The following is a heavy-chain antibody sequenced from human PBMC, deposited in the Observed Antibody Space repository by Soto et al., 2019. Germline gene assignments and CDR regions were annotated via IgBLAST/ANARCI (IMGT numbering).Heavy chain of an antibody. D-gene: IGHD3-9*01. CDR1: GGSFSGYY. V-gene: IGHV4-34*01. Sequence: PSETLSLTCAVYGGSFSGYYWSWIRQPPGKGLEWIGEINHSGSTNYNPSLKSRVTISVDTSKNQFSLKLSSVTAADTAVYYCASGGRRYDILTGYSPRGWFDPWGQGTLVTVS. CDR2: INHSGST. CDR3: ASGGRRYDILTGYSPRGWFDP. J-gene: IGHJ5*02.